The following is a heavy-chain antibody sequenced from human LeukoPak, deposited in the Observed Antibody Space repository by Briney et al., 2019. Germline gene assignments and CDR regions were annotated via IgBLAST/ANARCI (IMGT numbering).Heavy chain of an antibody. CDR1: GYTLTELS. V-gene: IGHV1-24*01. CDR3: ARDEGDSGSYLVDY. D-gene: IGHD1-26*01. CDR2: FDPEDGET. Sequence: ASVKVSCKVSGYTLTELSMHWVRQAPGKGLEWMGGFDPEDGETIYAQKFQGRVTMTEDTSTDTAYMELSSLRSEDTAVYYCARDEGDSGSYLVDYWGQGTLVTVSS. J-gene: IGHJ4*02.